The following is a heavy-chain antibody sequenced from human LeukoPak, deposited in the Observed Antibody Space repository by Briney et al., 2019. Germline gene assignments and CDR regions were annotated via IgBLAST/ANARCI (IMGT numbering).Heavy chain of an antibody. Sequence: GGSLRLSCAASGFTFGSYSMNWVRQAPGKGLEWVSSISSSSSYIYYADSVKGRFTISRDNAKNSLYLQMNSLRAEDTAVYYCARDRLGGYDIPNWGQGTLVTVSS. CDR1: GFTFGSYS. CDR2: ISSSSSYI. V-gene: IGHV3-21*01. CDR3: ARDRLGGYDIPN. J-gene: IGHJ4*02. D-gene: IGHD3-9*01.